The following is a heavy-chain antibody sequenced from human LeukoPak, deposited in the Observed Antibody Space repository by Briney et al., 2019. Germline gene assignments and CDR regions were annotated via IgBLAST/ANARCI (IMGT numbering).Heavy chain of an antibody. J-gene: IGHJ4*02. V-gene: IGHV4-59*08. CDR3: ARFMVRGVSFDY. CDR1: GGSISSYY. CDR2: IYYSGST. Sequence: SETLSLTCTVSGGSISSYYWSWIRRPPGKGLEWIGYIYYSGSTNYNPSLKSRVTISVDTSKNQFSLKLSSVTAADTAVYYCARFMVRGVSFDYWGQGTLVTVSS. D-gene: IGHD3-10*01.